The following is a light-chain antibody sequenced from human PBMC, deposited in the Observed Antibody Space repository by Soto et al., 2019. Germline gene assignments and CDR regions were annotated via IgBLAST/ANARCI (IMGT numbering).Light chain of an antibody. CDR2: GPS. CDR3: QRSGSAPPYS. Sequence: EVVLTQSPGTLSLSPRERATLSCRASESLSSTYLAWYQQKPGQSPRLLIYGPSSRATGILDRVSGSGSGADFTLTIGRLEPDDFAVYYCQRSGSAPPYSVGAGTRRDI. CDR1: ESLSSTY. V-gene: IGKV3-20*01. J-gene: IGKJ2*01.